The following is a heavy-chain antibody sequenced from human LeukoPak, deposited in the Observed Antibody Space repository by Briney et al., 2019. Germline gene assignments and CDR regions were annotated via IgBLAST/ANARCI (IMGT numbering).Heavy chain of an antibody. J-gene: IGHJ3*02. D-gene: IGHD6-13*01. CDR2: ISSSSSYI. Sequence: GGSLRLSCAASGFTFNSYSMNWVRQAPGKGLEWVSSISSSSSYIYYADSVKGRFTISRDNAKNSLYLQMNSLRAEDTAVYYCARDDGSSWMHAFDIWGQGTMVTVSS. CDR1: GFTFNSYS. V-gene: IGHV3-21*01. CDR3: ARDDGSSWMHAFDI.